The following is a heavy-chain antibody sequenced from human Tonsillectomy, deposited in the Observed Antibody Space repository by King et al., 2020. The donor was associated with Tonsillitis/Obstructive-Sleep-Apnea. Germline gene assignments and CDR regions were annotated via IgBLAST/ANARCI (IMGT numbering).Heavy chain of an antibody. J-gene: IGHJ6*03. CDR2: LSGSGGST. V-gene: IGHV3-23*04. CDR1: GFSFSTYA. D-gene: IGHD3-3*01. CDR3: AKTADGSGTIYGVDLRYVCYSSYMDV. Sequence: VQLVESGGDLVQPGGSLKLSCVASGFSFSTYAMTWVRQAPGKGLEWVSSLSGSGGSTYYADSVKGRFTISRDISKNTLFLQMHSLRDEDTAVYYCAKTADGSGTIYGVDLRYVCYSSYMDV.